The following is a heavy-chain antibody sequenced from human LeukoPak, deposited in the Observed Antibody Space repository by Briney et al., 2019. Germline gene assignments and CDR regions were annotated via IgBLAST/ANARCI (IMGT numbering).Heavy chain of an antibody. V-gene: IGHV4-4*07. CDR2: IYTSGST. J-gene: IGHJ6*03. CDR3: ARHIAAAGNYYYYYMDV. CDR1: GGSISSYY. Sequence: SETLSLTCTVSGGSISSYYWSWIRQPAGKGLEWIGRIYTSGSTSYNPSLKSRVTMSVDTSKNQFSLKLSSVTAADTAVYYCARHIAAAGNYYYYYMDVWGKGTTVTVSS. D-gene: IGHD6-13*01.